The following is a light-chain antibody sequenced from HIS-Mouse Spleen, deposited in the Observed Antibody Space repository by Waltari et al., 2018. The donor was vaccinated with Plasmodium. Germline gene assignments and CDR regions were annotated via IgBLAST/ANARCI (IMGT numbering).Light chain of an antibody. Sequence: EIVLTPSSATLSLSPGERRTLSCRASQSVSSYLAWYQQKPGQAPRLLIYDASNRATGIPARFSGSGSGTDFTLTISSLEPEDFAVYYCQQRSNWPRVLTFGGGTKVEIK. J-gene: IGKJ4*01. V-gene: IGKV3-11*01. CDR3: QQRSNWPRVLT. CDR2: DAS. CDR1: QSVSSY.